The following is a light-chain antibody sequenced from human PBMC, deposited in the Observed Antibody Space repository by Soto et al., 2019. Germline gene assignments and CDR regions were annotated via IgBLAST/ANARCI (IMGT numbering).Light chain of an antibody. V-gene: IGLV2-11*01. CDR2: DVS. CDR3: CSYAGSYTFV. Sequence: QSVLTQPHSVSGSPGQSVTICCTGTSXDVGVYNYVSWYQQYPGKAPKIMIYDVSKRPSGVPDRFSGSKSDNTASLTISGLQAEDEADYYCCSYAGSYTFVFGIGTKVTVL. J-gene: IGLJ1*01. CDR1: SXDVGVYNY.